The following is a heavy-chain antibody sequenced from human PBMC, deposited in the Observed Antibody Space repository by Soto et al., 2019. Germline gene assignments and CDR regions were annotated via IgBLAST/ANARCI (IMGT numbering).Heavy chain of an antibody. CDR3: ARDPGYGDFFDDY. Sequence: GGSLRLSCAASGFTFSSYSMNWVRQAPGKGLEWVSSISSSSSYIYYADSVKGRFTISRDNAKNSLYLQMNSLRAEDTAVYYCARDPGYGDFFDDYWGQGTLVTVSS. V-gene: IGHV3-21*01. D-gene: IGHD4-17*01. CDR1: GFTFSSYS. CDR2: ISSSSSYI. J-gene: IGHJ4*02.